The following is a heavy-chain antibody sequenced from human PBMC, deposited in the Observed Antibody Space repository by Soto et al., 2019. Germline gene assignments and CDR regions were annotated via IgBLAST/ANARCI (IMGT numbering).Heavy chain of an antibody. V-gene: IGHV4-59*01. Sequence: QVQLQESGPGLVKPSETLSLTCTVSGGSISSYYWSWIRQPPGKGLEWIGYIYYSGSTNYNPSLESRVTMSVDTSKNQFSLKLSSVTAADTAVYYCARGGGSPDYWGQGPLVTVSS. CDR2: IYYSGST. J-gene: IGHJ4*02. D-gene: IGHD2-15*01. CDR3: ARGGGSPDY. CDR1: GGSISSYY.